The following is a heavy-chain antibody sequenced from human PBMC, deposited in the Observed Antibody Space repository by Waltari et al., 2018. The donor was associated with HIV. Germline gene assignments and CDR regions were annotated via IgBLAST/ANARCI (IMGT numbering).Heavy chain of an antibody. CDR1: AYILHSYDG. V-gene: IGHV1-18*01. D-gene: IGHD3-9*01. Sequence: VQLVQFGAEVTKPGAAVKVSCRASAYILHSYDGITWVRQAPGQGLEWMGWISVYNGNTNYAQKLQGRITMTTDTSTRTTYMELRSLRSDDTAVYYCARDRADDILTGPLGPWGQGTLVTVSS. CDR2: ISVYNGNT. CDR3: ARDRADDILTGPLGP. J-gene: IGHJ5*02.